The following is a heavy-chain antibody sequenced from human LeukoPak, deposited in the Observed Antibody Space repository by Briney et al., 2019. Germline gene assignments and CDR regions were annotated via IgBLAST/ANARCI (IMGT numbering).Heavy chain of an antibody. CDR3: ARDLYSPVAGSDAFDI. D-gene: IGHD6-19*01. J-gene: IGHJ3*02. V-gene: IGHV3-21*01. Sequence: GGSLRLSCAASGFTFRSYSMNWVRQAPGKGLEWVSSISSSSYRHYAESMKGRFTISRDNAKNSLYLQMNSLRAEDTAVYYCARDLYSPVAGSDAFDIWGQGTMVTVSS. CDR1: GFTFRSYS. CDR2: ISSSSYR.